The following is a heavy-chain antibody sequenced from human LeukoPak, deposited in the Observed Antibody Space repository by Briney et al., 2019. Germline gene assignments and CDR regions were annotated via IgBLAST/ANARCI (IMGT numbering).Heavy chain of an antibody. J-gene: IGHJ5*02. CDR1: GYSFTSYW. CDR2: IYPGDSDT. Sequence: GESLKISCKASGYSFTSYWIACVRQMPGKGLEWMGIIYPGDSDTSYSSSFQAQVPISVDKSISTAYLQWSSLKASDTAIYFCARQSKQQLEDWFDPWGQGTLVTVSS. D-gene: IGHD6-13*01. CDR3: ARQSKQQLEDWFDP. V-gene: IGHV5-51*01.